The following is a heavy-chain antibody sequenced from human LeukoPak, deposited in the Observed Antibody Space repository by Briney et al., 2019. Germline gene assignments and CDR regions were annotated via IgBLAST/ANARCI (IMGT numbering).Heavy chain of an antibody. CDR2: ISGSGDST. Sequence: PGGSLRLSCAASGFTFSTYGMSWVRQAPGKGLEWVSAISGSGDSTYYADSVKGRVTISRDNSKNTLYLQMNSLRAEDTAVYYCARYPLMPGYSSSWYGWGYYYYYMDVWGKGTTVTVSS. CDR1: GFTFSTYG. D-gene: IGHD6-13*01. V-gene: IGHV3-23*01. CDR3: ARYPLMPGYSSSWYGWGYYYYYMDV. J-gene: IGHJ6*03.